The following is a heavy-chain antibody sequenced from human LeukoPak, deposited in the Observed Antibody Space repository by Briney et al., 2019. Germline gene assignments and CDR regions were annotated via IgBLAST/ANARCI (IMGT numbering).Heavy chain of an antibody. CDR2: VSSSSSTI. J-gene: IGHJ4*02. CDR1: GFTFSSYS. V-gene: IGHV3-48*04. CDR3: ARDRVVTGY. D-gene: IGHD3-22*01. Sequence: PGGSLRLSCAASGFTFSSYSMNWVRQAPGKGLEWASYVSSSSSTIYYADSVKGRFTISRDNAKNSLYLQMNSLRAEDTAVYYCARDRVVTGYWGQGTLVTVSS.